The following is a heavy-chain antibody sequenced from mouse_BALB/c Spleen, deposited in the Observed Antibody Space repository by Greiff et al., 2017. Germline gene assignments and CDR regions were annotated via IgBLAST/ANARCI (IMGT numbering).Heavy chain of an antibody. J-gene: IGHJ4*01. CDR2: INPSNGRT. CDR1: GYTFTSYW. CDR3: AREKGEYYAMDY. D-gene: IGHD3-3*01. Sequence: VQLQQPGAELVKPGASVKLSCKASGYTFTSYWMHWVKQRPGQGLEWIGEINPSNGRTNYNEKFKSKATLTVDKSSSTAYMQLSSLTSEDSAVYYCAREKGEYYAMDYWGQGTSVTVSS. V-gene: IGHV1S81*02.